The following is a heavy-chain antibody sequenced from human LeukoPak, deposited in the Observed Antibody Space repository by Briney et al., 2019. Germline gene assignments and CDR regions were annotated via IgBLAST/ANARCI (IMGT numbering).Heavy chain of an antibody. CDR2: TYYRSKWYN. CDR3: ARNSVSGTAGAANTFDL. Sequence: SQTLSLTCAISGDSVSRTSAAWSWIRQSPSRGLEWLGRTYYRSKWYNDYALSVESRVTINPDTSKNHFSLHLNSVTPEHTAVYFCARNSVSGTAGAANTFDLWGQGSMVTVSS. V-gene: IGHV6-1*01. D-gene: IGHD1-26*01. J-gene: IGHJ3*01. CDR1: GDSVSRTSAA.